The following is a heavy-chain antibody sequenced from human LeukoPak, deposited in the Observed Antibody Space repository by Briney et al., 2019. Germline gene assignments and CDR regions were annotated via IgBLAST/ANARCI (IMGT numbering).Heavy chain of an antibody. V-gene: IGHV4-59*08. Sequence: SETLSLTCTDSGGSISSYYWSWIRQPPGKGLEWIGYIYYSGSTNYNPSLKSRVTISVDTSKNQFSLKLSSVTAADTAVYYCARSYCSGGSCYSFSDAFDIWGQGTMVTVSS. D-gene: IGHD2-15*01. CDR2: IYYSGST. J-gene: IGHJ3*02. CDR3: ARSYCSGGSCYSFSDAFDI. CDR1: GGSISSYY.